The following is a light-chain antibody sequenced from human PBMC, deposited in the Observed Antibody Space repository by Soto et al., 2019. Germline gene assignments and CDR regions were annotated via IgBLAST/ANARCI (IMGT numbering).Light chain of an antibody. CDR3: SSYAGSNVVV. CDR1: SSDVGGYNY. V-gene: IGLV2-8*01. J-gene: IGLJ2*01. Sequence: QLVLTQPPSASGSPGQSATISCTGTSSDVGGYNYVSWYQQHPGKAPKLMIYEVSKRPSGVPDRFSGSKSGNTASLTVSGLQAEDEADYYCSSYAGSNVVVFGGGTKLTVL. CDR2: EVS.